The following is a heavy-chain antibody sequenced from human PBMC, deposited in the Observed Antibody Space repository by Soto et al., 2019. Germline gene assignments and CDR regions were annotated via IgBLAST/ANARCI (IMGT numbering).Heavy chain of an antibody. Sequence: GGSLILSCAASGFTFSSYAMHWVRQAPGKGLEWVAVISYDGSNKYYADSVKGRFTISRDNSKNTLYLQMNSLRAEDTAVYYCAKDAKSTVTAYFDYWGQGTLVTVSS. CDR3: AKDAKSTVTAYFDY. J-gene: IGHJ4*02. CDR2: ISYDGSNK. D-gene: IGHD4-17*01. V-gene: IGHV3-30-3*01. CDR1: GFTFSSYA.